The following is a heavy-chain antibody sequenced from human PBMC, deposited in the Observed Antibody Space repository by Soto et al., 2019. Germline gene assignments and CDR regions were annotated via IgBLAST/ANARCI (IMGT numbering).Heavy chain of an antibody. J-gene: IGHJ5*02. Sequence: ASETLSLTCTVSGTSLNSGTKYWNWVRQPPGKALEWIGYIYGSGNTKYNPSLKSRVTISQDTSKNQVSLKMNSVTATDTAMYYCAGYWGHYWFDPWGQRILVPVSP. CDR3: AGYWGHYWFDP. CDR2: IYGSGNT. D-gene: IGHD7-27*01. V-gene: IGHV4-61*01. CDR1: GTSLNSGTKY.